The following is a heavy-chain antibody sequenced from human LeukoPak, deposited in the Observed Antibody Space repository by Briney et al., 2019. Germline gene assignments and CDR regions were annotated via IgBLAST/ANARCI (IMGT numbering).Heavy chain of an antibody. J-gene: IGHJ6*03. V-gene: IGHV3-7*01. CDR3: ARSGSYFGYYYYMDV. Sequence: GGSLRLSCAASGFTFSSYWMSWVRQAPGKGLEWVANIKQDGSEKYYVDSVKGRFTISRDNAKNSLYLQMNSLRAEDTAVYYCARSGSYFGYYYYMDVWGQGTTVTVSS. CDR2: IKQDGSEK. D-gene: IGHD1-26*01. CDR1: GFTFSSYW.